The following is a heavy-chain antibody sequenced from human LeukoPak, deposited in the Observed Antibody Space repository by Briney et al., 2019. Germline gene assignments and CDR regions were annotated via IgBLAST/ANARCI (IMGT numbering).Heavy chain of an antibody. D-gene: IGHD4-17*01. Sequence: SETLSLTCTVSGGSISSHYWSWIRQPPGKRLEWIGYIYYSGSTNYNPSLKSRVTISVDTSKNQFSLKLSSVTAADTAVYYCARDGDYGFDYWGQGTLVTVSS. J-gene: IGHJ4*02. CDR3: ARDGDYGFDY. CDR1: GGSISSHY. CDR2: IYYSGST. V-gene: IGHV4-59*11.